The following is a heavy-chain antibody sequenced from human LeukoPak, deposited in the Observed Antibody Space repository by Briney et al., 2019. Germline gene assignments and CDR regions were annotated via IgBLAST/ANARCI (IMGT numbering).Heavy chain of an antibody. CDR1: GGTFSSYA. CDR2: IIPIFGTA. J-gene: IGHJ4*02. V-gene: IGHV1-69*05. D-gene: IGHD6-6*01. CDR3: AKSTYSSSSGSYYFDY. Sequence: GSSVKVSCKASGGTFSSYAISWVRQAPGQGLEWMGGIIPIFGTANYAQKFQGRVTITTDESTSTAYMGLSSLRSEDTAVYYCAKSTYSSSSGSYYFDYWGQGTLVTVSS.